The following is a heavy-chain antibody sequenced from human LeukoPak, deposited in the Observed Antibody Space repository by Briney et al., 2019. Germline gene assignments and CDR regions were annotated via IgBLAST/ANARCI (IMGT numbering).Heavy chain of an antibody. Sequence: PSETLSLTCTVSGGSIISSTYIGGWIRQSPGKGLEWIVSASHSGDTYYNPSLKSRLTVSVYTAKNQFSLRLTSVTAADTAVYYCRGRVKCRGGTCFSDHFDYWGLGTLVSVSS. CDR1: GGSIISSTYI. D-gene: IGHD2-15*01. V-gene: IGHV4-39*01. CDR3: RGRVKCRGGTCFSDHFDY. J-gene: IGHJ4*02. CDR2: ASHSGDT.